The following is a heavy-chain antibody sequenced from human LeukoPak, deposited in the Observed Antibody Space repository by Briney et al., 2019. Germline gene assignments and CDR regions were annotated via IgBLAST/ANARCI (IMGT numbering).Heavy chain of an antibody. Sequence: HPGGSLRLSCAVSGITLINYGMTWVRQAPGKGLEWVAGISDTGRRTNYADSVKGRFTISRDNPKNTLYLQMNSLRAEDTAVYYCAKDSDIVVADTHIDYWGQGTLVTVSS. D-gene: IGHD2-2*01. CDR2: ISDTGRRT. J-gene: IGHJ4*02. V-gene: IGHV3-23*01. CDR1: GITLINYG. CDR3: AKDSDIVVADTHIDY.